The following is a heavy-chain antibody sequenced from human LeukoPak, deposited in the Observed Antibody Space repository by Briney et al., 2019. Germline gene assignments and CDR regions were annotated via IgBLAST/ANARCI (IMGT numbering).Heavy chain of an antibody. J-gene: IGHJ4*02. D-gene: IGHD6-13*01. CDR1: GGSISSGGYY. CDR3: ARVMAGIAAADY. Sequence: SETLSLTCTVSGGSISSGGYYWSWIRQPPGKGLEWIGYIYHSGSTYYNPSLKSRVTISVDRSKNQFSLKLSSVTAADTAVYYCARVMAGIAAADYWGQGTLVTVSS. CDR2: IYHSGST. V-gene: IGHV4-30-2*01.